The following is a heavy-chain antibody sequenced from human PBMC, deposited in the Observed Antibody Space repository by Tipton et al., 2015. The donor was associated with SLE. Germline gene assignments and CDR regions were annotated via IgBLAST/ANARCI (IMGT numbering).Heavy chain of an antibody. V-gene: IGHV4-31*03. D-gene: IGHD6-13*01. CDR1: GGSISSGGYY. Sequence: TLSLTCTVSGGSISSGGYYWSWIRQHPGKGLEWIGEINHSGSTNYNPSLKSRVTISVDTSKNQFSLKLSSVTAADTAVYYCARGEGIAAARGYFQHWGQGTLVTVSS. CDR3: ARGEGIAAARGYFQH. J-gene: IGHJ1*01. CDR2: INHSGST.